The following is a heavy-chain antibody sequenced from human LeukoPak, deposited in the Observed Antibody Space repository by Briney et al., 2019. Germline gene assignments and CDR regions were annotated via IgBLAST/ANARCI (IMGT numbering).Heavy chain of an antibody. Sequence: PSETLSLTCAVYGGSFSGYYWSWIRQPPGKGLEWIGEIDHSGSTNYNPSLKSRVTISVDTSKNQFSLKLSSVTAADTAVYYCARAGIAAARDYWGQGTLVTVSS. V-gene: IGHV4-34*01. CDR3: ARAGIAAARDY. CDR2: IDHSGST. D-gene: IGHD6-13*01. CDR1: GGSFSGYY. J-gene: IGHJ4*02.